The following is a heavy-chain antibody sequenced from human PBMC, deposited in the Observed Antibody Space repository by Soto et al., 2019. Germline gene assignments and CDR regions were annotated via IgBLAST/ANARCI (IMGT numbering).Heavy chain of an antibody. CDR1: GYSFTRYW. Sequence: PGESLKISCKGSGYSFTRYWISWVREMPGKGLEWMGRIDPSDSYTNYSPSFQGHVTISADKSISTAYLQWSSLKASDTAMYYCARHGPEGGSSADYYYYGMDVWGQGTTVTVSS. CDR2: IDPSDSYT. J-gene: IGHJ6*02. V-gene: IGHV5-10-1*01. CDR3: ARHGPEGGSSADYYYYGMDV. D-gene: IGHD6-6*01.